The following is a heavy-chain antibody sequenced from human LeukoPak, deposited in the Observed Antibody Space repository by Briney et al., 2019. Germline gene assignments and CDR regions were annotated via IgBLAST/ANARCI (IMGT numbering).Heavy chain of an antibody. V-gene: IGHV4-39*07. CDR1: GGSISSSSYY. CDR2: IYYSGST. Sequence: SETLSLTCTVSGGSISSSSYYWGWIRQPPGKGLEWIGRIYYSGSTYYNPSLKSRVAISVDTSKNQFSLKLSSVTAADTAVYYCASEVWFGELDYFDYWGQGTLVTASS. J-gene: IGHJ4*02. D-gene: IGHD3-10*01. CDR3: ASEVWFGELDYFDY.